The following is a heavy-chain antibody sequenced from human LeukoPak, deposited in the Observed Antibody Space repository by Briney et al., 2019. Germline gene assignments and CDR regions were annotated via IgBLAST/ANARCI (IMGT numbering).Heavy chain of an antibody. V-gene: IGHV4-34*01. CDR1: SESFSGYS. D-gene: IGHD2-2*03. CDR2: INDSGRT. J-gene: IGHJ4*02. CDR3: ARGPAGYCPSASCRQYFDR. Sequence: SEPLSLTCAVYSESFSGYSYIWIRQPPGKGLDWIAKINDSGRTTYNPSLKSRVTISIDTSKKQFSQNLHSVTAADTAVYYCARGPAGYCPSASCRQYFDRWGQGTLVTVSS.